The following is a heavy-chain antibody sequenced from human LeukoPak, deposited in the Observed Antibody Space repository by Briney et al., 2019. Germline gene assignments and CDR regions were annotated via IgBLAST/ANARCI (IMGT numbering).Heavy chain of an antibody. Sequence: GGSLRLSCAASGLIFEDFAMHWVRQVPGRGLEWVSGISWNSGSIGYADSVKGRFTISRDNAKNSLYLQMNSLRPEDTALYYCAKAANSGSYFDAFDIWGQGTKVTVSS. CDR1: GLIFEDFA. V-gene: IGHV3-9*01. J-gene: IGHJ3*02. CDR2: ISWNSGSI. CDR3: AKAANSGSYFDAFDI. D-gene: IGHD1-26*01.